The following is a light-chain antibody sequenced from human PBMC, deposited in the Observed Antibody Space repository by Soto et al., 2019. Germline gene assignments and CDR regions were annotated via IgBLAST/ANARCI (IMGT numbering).Light chain of an antibody. CDR1: QSVSSNY. CDR3: QQYGSSPPT. Sequence: EIVLTQSPGTLSLSPGERATLSCRASQSVSSNYLVWYQQKPGQAPRLLIYGASSRATGIPDRFSGSGSGTDFTLTISRLEPEVIAVYCCQQYGSSPPTFGQGTKVEIK. V-gene: IGKV3-20*01. J-gene: IGKJ1*01. CDR2: GAS.